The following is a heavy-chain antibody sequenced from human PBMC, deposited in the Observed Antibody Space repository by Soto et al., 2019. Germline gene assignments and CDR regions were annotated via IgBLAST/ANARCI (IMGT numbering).Heavy chain of an antibody. Sequence: GGSLRLSCAASGFTFSTYAMSWVRQAPGKGLEWVSTISDSGGSTYYADSVKGRFTISRDNSKNTLYLLMNSLSAEDTALYYCAKVHGSGTYYNFPDYWGQGTLVTVSS. CDR3: AKVHGSGTYYNFPDY. V-gene: IGHV3-23*01. J-gene: IGHJ4*02. CDR2: ISDSGGST. D-gene: IGHD3-10*01. CDR1: GFTFSTYA.